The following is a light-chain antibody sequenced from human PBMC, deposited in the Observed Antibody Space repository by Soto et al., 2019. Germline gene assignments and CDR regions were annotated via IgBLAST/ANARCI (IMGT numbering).Light chain of an antibody. CDR2: GNG. V-gene: IGLV1-40*01. Sequence: QSVLTQPPSVSGAPGQRVTISCTGSSSNIGAGHDVHWYQQLPGTAPKLLIYGNGNRPSGVPDRFSGSKSGTSASLAITGLQAEDEADYYCGTWDSSLSAGVFGGGTKLTVL. J-gene: IGLJ3*02. CDR1: SSNIGAGHD. CDR3: GTWDSSLSAGV.